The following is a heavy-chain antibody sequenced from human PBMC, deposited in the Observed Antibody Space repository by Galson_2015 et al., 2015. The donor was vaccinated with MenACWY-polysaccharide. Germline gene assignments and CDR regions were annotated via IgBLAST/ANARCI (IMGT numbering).Heavy chain of an antibody. CDR3: VRQHHKWQPTAPDAFDI. V-gene: IGHV6-1*01. CDR2: TFYESTWSN. Sequence: CAISGDSVPSDSVAWNWVRQSPSRGLEWLGRTFYESTWSNNYAESVKSRITINPDTSKNQVSLQLSSVSPEDTAVYYCVRQHHKWQPTAPDAFDIWGQGTMVTVSS. J-gene: IGHJ3*02. CDR1: GDSVPSDSVA. D-gene: IGHD1-26*01.